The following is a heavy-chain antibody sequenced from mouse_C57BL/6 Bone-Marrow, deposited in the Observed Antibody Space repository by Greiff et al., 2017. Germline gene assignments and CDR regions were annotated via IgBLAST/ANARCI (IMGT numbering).Heavy chain of an antibody. J-gene: IGHJ4*01. Sequence: EVKLVESGGGLVQPGGSLKLSCAASGFTFSDYGMAWVRQAPRKGPEWVAFISNLAYSIYYADTVTGRFTISTENAKNTLYLEMSSLRSEDTAMYYCARHGSNYDYYAMDYWGQGTSVTVSS. V-gene: IGHV5-15*04. CDR2: ISNLAYSI. CDR1: GFTFSDYG. CDR3: ARHGSNYDYYAMDY. D-gene: IGHD2-5*01.